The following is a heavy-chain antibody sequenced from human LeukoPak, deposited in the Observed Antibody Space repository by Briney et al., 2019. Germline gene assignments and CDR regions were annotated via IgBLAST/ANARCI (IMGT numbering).Heavy chain of an antibody. V-gene: IGHV4-31*03. J-gene: IGHJ4*02. CDR2: IYYSGGT. Sequence: PSETLSLTCTVSGGSISSGGYYWSWIRQHPGKGLEWIGYIYYSGGTYYNPSLKSRVTISVDTSKNQFSLKLSSVTAADTAVYYCARDQHDYVWGSYPGDCWGQGTLVTVSS. CDR1: GGSISSGGYY. CDR3: ARDQHDYVWGSYPGDC. D-gene: IGHD3-16*01.